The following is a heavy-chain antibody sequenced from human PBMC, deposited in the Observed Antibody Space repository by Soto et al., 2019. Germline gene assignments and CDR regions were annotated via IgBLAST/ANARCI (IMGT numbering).Heavy chain of an antibody. V-gene: IGHV4-59*01. D-gene: IGHD6-13*01. J-gene: IGHJ4*02. CDR1: GGSISSYY. CDR3: ARDSGSSWYWDFDY. Sequence: SETLSLTCTVSGGSISSYYWSWIRQPPGKGLEWIGYIYYSGSTNYNPSLKSRVTISVDTSKNQFSLKLSSVTAADTAVYYCARDSGSSWYWDFDYWGQGTLVTVSS. CDR2: IYYSGST.